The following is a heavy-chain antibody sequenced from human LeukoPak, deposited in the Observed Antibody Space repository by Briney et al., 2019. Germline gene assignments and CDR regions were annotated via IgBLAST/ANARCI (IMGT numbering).Heavy chain of an antibody. CDR2: IYYSGST. CDR3: ARRELGRFDY. V-gene: IGHV4-61*08. CDR1: GGSISSGGYY. J-gene: IGHJ4*02. Sequence: SETLSLTCTVSGGSISSGGYYWSWIRQHPGKGLEWIGYIYYSGSTNYNPSLKSRVTISVDTSKNQFSLKLSSVTAADTAVYYCARRELGRFDYWGQGTLVTVSS. D-gene: IGHD7-27*01.